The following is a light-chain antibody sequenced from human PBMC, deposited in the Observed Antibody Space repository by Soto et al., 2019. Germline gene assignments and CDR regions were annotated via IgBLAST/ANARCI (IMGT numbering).Light chain of an antibody. CDR1: SSDVGGYDY. Sequence: QSVLTQPASVSGSPGQSVTISCTGTSSDVGGYDYVSWYQHHPGKAPKLVIYDVTYRPSGVSDRFSGPKSANTASLTVSGLQAADEADYFCKSYAGSNTYVFGSGTKVTVL. V-gene: IGLV2-14*01. CDR3: KSYAGSNTYV. CDR2: DVT. J-gene: IGLJ1*01.